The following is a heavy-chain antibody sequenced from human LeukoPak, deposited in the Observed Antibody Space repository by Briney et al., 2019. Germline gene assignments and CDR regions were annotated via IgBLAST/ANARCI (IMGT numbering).Heavy chain of an antibody. CDR2: IYYSGST. J-gene: IGHJ4*02. D-gene: IGHD6-19*01. CDR1: GGSISSSSYY. CDR3: ARMSSGWYGGDY. V-gene: IGHV4-39*07. Sequence: PSETLSLTCTVSGGSISSSSYYWGWIRQPPGKGLEWIGSIYYSGSTYYNPSLKSRVTISVDTSKNQFSLKLSSVTDADTAVYYCARMSSGWYGGDYWGQGILVTVSS.